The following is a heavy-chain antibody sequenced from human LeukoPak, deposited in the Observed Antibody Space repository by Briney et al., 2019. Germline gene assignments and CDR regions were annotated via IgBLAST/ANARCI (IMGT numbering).Heavy chain of an antibody. CDR2: MNPNSGNT. Sequence: AASVKVSCKASGYTFTSYDINWVRQATGQGLEWMGWMNPNSGNTGYAQKFQGRVTMTRNTSISTAYMELSSLRSEDTAVYYCARKLRSGGNWFDPWGQGTLVTVSS. D-gene: IGHD1-26*01. V-gene: IGHV1-8*01. CDR3: ARKLRSGGNWFDP. CDR1: GYTFTSYD. J-gene: IGHJ5*02.